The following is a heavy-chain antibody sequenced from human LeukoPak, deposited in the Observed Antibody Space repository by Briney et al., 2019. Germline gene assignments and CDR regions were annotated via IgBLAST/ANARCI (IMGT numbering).Heavy chain of an antibody. CDR2: IYYSGNT. D-gene: IGHD3-22*01. CDR3: ARVISPDSYFYYSEYYYMDV. Sequence: PSETLSLTCTVSGDSIRSTSYYWGWIRQPPGKELEWIGSIYYSGNTYYNPSLMSRVTISVDTSKNQFSLKLSSVTAADTAVYYCARVISPDSYFYYSEYYYMDVWGKGTTVTVSS. V-gene: IGHV4-39*07. J-gene: IGHJ6*03. CDR1: GDSIRSTSYY.